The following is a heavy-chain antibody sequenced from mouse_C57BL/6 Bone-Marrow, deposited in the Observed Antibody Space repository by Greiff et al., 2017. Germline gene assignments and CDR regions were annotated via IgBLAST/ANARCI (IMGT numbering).Heavy chain of an antibody. J-gene: IGHJ1*03. CDR1: GYSITSGYF. V-gene: IGHV3-6*01. CDR2: INYDGSN. CDR3: ARAGRDFDV. D-gene: IGHD1-1*01. Sequence: EVKLQESGPGLVKPSQSLSLTCSVTGYSITSGYFWNWIRQFPGNKVEWMGYINYDGSNNYNPSLKNRIAITRDTSKNQFFLKLNAVTTEDTATYYCARAGRDFDVWGTWTTVTVSS.